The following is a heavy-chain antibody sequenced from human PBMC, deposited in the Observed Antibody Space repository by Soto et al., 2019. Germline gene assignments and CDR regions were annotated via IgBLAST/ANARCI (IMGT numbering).Heavy chain of an antibody. J-gene: IGHJ4*02. CDR2: VTSSSTYI. CDR1: GFTFSTSS. D-gene: IGHD6-13*01. V-gene: IGHV3-21*01. CDR3: ARDVKGSAGTYYFDY. Sequence: GGSLRLSCAASGFTFSTSSMNWVRQAPGKGLEWVSSVTSSSTYIWYADSVKGRFTISRDNAKNSLYLQMNSLRAEDTAVYYCARDVKGSAGTYYFDYWGQGTLVTVSS.